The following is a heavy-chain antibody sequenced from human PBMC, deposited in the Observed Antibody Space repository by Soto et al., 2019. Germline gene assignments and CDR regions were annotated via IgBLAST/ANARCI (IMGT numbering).Heavy chain of an antibody. V-gene: IGHV5-51*01. CDR1: GYSFPNYW. J-gene: IGHJ3*02. CDR2: IYPDDSDA. D-gene: IGHD3-22*01. CDR3: AKALLVFIRARDAFDI. Sequence: PGELMKISCKGSGYSFPNYWIGWVRQMPGKGLEWMGIIYPDDSDARYSPSFQRQVTISADKSITTAYLQWSSLKASDTAVYYCAKALLVFIRARDAFDIWGQGTMVTVSS.